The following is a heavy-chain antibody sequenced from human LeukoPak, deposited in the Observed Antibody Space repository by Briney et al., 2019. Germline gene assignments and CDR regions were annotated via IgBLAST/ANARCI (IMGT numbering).Heavy chain of an antibody. D-gene: IGHD4-17*01. CDR1: GYTFTGYY. CDR3: ARAPGDYGDY. CDR2: INPNSGGT. V-gene: IGHV1-2*02. J-gene: IGHJ4*02. Sequence: GSVKVSCKASGYTFTGYYIHWVRPAPGQGLEWMGWINPNSGGTNYAQKLQGRVTMTRDTSISTAYMELSRLTSDDTAVYYCARAPGDYGDYWGRGTLDPVSS.